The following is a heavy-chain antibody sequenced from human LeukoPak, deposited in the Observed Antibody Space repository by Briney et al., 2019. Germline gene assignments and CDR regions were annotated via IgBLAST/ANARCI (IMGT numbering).Heavy chain of an antibody. J-gene: IGHJ4*02. D-gene: IGHD3-9*01. V-gene: IGHV3-64*01. CDR2: ISSNGGST. CDR3: ARDDGRYFDWLTH. CDR1: GFTFSSYA. Sequence: GGSLRLSCAASGFTFSSYAMHWVRQAPGKGLEYVSAISSNGGSTYYANSVKGRFTISRDNSKNTLYLQMGSLRAEDMAVYYCARDDGRYFDWLTHWGQGTLVTVSS.